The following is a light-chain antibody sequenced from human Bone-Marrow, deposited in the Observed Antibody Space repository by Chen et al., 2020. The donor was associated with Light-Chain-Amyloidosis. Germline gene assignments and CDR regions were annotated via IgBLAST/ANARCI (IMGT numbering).Light chain of an antibody. CDR1: SSDVGAYNY. CDR3: CSYAGADNHVF. V-gene: IGLV2-8*01. Sequence: CARTRPPSASGSPCQSATTSCPRTSSDVGAYNYVSWYQLLPGKAPKLLIYEVNKRPSGVPGRFSGFKSGNTASLTVSGLQAEDEADYYCCSYAGADNHVFFGGGTKLTVL. J-gene: IGLJ2*01. CDR2: EVN.